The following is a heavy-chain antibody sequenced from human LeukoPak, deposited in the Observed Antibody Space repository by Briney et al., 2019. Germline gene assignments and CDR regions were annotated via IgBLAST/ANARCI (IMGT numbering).Heavy chain of an antibody. CDR3: ASSSSGGGEFDY. V-gene: IGHV1-8*01. J-gene: IGHJ4*02. CDR1: GYTFTSYD. Sequence: ASVKVSCKASGYTFTSYDINWVRQATGQGLGWMGWMNPNSGSTGYAQKFQGRVTMTRNTSISTAYMELSSLRSEDTAVYYCASSSSGGGEFDYWGQGTLVTVSS. D-gene: IGHD3-16*01. CDR2: MNPNSGST.